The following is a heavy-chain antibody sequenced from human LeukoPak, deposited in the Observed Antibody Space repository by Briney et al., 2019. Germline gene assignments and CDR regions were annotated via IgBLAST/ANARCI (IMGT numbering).Heavy chain of an antibody. CDR3: ARVGWGGSGSYHFDY. CDR2: IYYSGST. Sequence: SETLSLTCTVSGGSISSSSYYWGWIRQPPGKGLEWIGSIYYSGSTYYNPSLESRVTISVDTSKNQFSLKLSSVTAADTAVYYCARVGWGGSGSYHFDYWGQGTLVTVSS. CDR1: GGSISSSSYY. D-gene: IGHD3-10*01. V-gene: IGHV4-39*07. J-gene: IGHJ4*02.